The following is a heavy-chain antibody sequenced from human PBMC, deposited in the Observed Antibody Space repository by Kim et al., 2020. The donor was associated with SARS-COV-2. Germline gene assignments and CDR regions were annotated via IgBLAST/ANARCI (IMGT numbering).Heavy chain of an antibody. D-gene: IGHD1-7*01. V-gene: IGHV5-51*01. J-gene: IGHJ4*02. CDR3: ARHIAVLRYNWNYGALDY. CDR1: GYSFTSYW. Sequence: GESLKISCKGSGYSFTSYWIGWVRQMPGKGLEWMGIIYPGDSDTRYSPSFQGQVTISADKSISTAYLQWSSLKASDTAMYYCARHIAVLRYNWNYGALDYWGQGTLVTVSS. CDR2: IYPGDSDT.